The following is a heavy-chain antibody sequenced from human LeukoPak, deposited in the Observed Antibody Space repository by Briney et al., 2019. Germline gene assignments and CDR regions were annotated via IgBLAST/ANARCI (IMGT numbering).Heavy chain of an antibody. D-gene: IGHD5-12*01. J-gene: IGHJ4*02. CDR2: ISSSSSYI. Sequence: KTGGSLRLSCAASGFTFSSYSMNWVRQAPGKRLEWVSSISSSSSYIYYADSVKGRFTISRDNAKNSLYLQMNSLRAEDTAVYYCARVDGYNTNFDYWGQGTLVTVSS. CDR3: ARVDGYNTNFDY. CDR1: GFTFSSYS. V-gene: IGHV3-21*01.